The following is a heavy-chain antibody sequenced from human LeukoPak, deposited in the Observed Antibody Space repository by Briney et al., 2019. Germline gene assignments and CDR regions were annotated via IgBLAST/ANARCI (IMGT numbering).Heavy chain of an antibody. CDR2: ISGSGGST. Sequence: GGSLRLSCAASGFTFSSYAMSWVRQAPGKGLEWVSAISGSGGSTYYADSVKVRFTISRDNSKNPLYLQMNSLRAEATAVYYCAKDVRITIFGGAFDIWGQGTMVTVSS. J-gene: IGHJ3*02. D-gene: IGHD3-3*01. CDR3: AKDVRITIFGGAFDI. V-gene: IGHV3-23*01. CDR1: GFTFSSYA.